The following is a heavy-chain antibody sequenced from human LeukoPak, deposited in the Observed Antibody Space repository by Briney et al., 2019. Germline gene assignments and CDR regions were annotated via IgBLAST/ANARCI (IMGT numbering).Heavy chain of an antibody. CDR2: ISGSGGST. D-gene: IGHD5-12*01. CDR3: AKGSSGYDGGWFDP. V-gene: IGHV3-23*01. CDR1: GFTFSRYA. J-gene: IGHJ5*02. Sequence: GGSLRLSCAASGFTFSRYAMSWVRQAPGKGLEWVSAISGSGGSTYYADSVKGRFTISRDNSKNTLYLQMNSLRAEDTAVYYCAKGSSGYDGGWFDPWGQGTLVTVSS.